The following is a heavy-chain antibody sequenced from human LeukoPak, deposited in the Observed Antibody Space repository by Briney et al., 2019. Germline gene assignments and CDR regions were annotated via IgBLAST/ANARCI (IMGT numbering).Heavy chain of an antibody. J-gene: IGHJ5*02. V-gene: IGHV1-8*01. Sequence: ASVKVSCKASGYTFTSYDINWVRQATGQGLEWMGWMNPNSGNTGYAQKFQGRVTMTRNTSISTAYMELSSLRSEDTAAYYCARKLVAAAEGWFDPWGQGTLVTVSS. CDR1: GYTFTSYD. CDR2: MNPNSGNT. CDR3: ARKLVAAAEGWFDP. D-gene: IGHD6-13*01.